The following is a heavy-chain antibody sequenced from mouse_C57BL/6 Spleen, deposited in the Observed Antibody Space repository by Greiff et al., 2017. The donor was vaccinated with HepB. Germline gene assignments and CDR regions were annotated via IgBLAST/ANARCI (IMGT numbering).Heavy chain of an antibody. V-gene: IGHV1-72*01. CDR3: ANNYGSSYGLLYLDY. Sequence: QVQLQQSGAELVKPGASVKLSCKASGYTFTSYWMHWVKQRPGRGLEWIGRIDPNSGGTKYNEKFKSKATLTVDKPSSTAYMQLSSLTSEDSAVYYCANNYGSSYGLLYLDYWGQGTTLTVSS. CDR1: GYTFTSYW. D-gene: IGHD1-1*01. J-gene: IGHJ2*01. CDR2: IDPNSGGT.